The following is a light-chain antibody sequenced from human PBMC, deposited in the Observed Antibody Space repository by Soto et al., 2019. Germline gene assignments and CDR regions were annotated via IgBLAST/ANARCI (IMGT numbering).Light chain of an antibody. Sequence: DFVMTQAPDSLAVSLRERDPITCKSSQSVLYNSNNKNHLGWFQQKPGHPPKLLIYGASFRPSGVHDRFSGSGSGTDFTRTISSLQAEDVAVYYCQQYYSIPFTFGQGTKLEI. V-gene: IGKV4-1*01. J-gene: IGKJ2*01. CDR2: GAS. CDR1: QSVLYNSNNKNH. CDR3: QQYYSIPFT.